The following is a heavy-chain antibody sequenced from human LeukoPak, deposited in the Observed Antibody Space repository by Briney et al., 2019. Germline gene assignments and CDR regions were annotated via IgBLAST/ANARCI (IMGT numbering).Heavy chain of an antibody. CDR1: GGSISSYY. Sequence: SETLSLTCTVSGGSISSYYWSWIRQPPGKGLEWIGYIYYSGSTNYNPSLKSRVTISVDTSKNQFSLKLSSVTAADTAVYYCARSPRGGLLWFGELTRSAGLGAFDIWGQGTMVTVSS. D-gene: IGHD3-10*01. V-gene: IGHV4-59*01. CDR3: ARSPRGGLLWFGELTRSAGLGAFDI. J-gene: IGHJ3*02. CDR2: IYYSGST.